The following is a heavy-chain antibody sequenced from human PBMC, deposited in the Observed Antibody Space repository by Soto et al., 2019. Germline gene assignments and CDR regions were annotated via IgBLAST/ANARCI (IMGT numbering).Heavy chain of an antibody. J-gene: IGHJ4*02. CDR3: ARSVAYYGSGSYVDY. Sequence: RSETLSLTCAVSGGSISSSNWWSWVRQPPGKGLEWIGEIYHSGSTNYNPSLKSRVTISVDKSKNQFALKLSSVTAADTAVYYCARSVAYYGSGSYVDYWGQGTLVTVSS. CDR1: GGSISSSNW. CDR2: IYHSGST. D-gene: IGHD3-10*01. V-gene: IGHV4-4*02.